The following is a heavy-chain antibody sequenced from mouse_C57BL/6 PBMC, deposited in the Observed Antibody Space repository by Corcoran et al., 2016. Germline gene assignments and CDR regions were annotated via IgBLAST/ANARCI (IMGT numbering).Heavy chain of an antibody. D-gene: IGHD4-1*01. CDR3: ARSVLLTGYFDY. V-gene: IGHV1-80*01. CDR2: IYPGDGDT. CDR1: GYAFSSYW. Sequence: QVQLQQSGAELVKPGASVKISCKASGYAFSSYWMNWVKQRPGKGLEWIGQIYPGDGDTNYNGKFKGKATLTADKSSSTAYMQLSSLTSEDSAVYFCARSVLLTGYFDYWGQGTTLTVSS. J-gene: IGHJ2*01.